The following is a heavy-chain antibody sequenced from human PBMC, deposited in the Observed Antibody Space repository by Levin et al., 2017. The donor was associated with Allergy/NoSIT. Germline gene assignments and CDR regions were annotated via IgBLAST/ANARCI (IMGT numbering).Heavy chain of an antibody. J-gene: IGHJ6*02. CDR3: AREAAGEWLFPSGYYGMGV. Sequence: GGSLRLSCAASGFTFSSYEMNWVRQAPGKGLEWVSYISSSGSTIYYADSVKGRFTISRDNAKNSLYLQMNSLRAEDTAVYYCAREAAGEWLFPSGYYGMGVWGQGTTVTVSS. V-gene: IGHV3-48*03. CDR1: GFTFSSYE. D-gene: IGHD3-3*01. CDR2: ISSSGSTI.